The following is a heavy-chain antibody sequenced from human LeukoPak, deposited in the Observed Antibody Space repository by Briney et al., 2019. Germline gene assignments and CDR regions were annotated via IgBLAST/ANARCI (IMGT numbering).Heavy chain of an antibody. CDR1: GGSISSSSYY. CDR2: IYTSGST. J-gene: IGHJ5*02. D-gene: IGHD6-6*01. Sequence: SETLSLTCTVSGGSISSSSYYWSWIRQPAGKGLEWIGRIYTSGSTNYNPSLKSRVTMSVDTSKNQFSLKLSSVTAADTAVYYCARLEYSSSRSWFDPWGQGTLVTVSS. CDR3: ARLEYSSSRSWFDP. V-gene: IGHV4-61*02.